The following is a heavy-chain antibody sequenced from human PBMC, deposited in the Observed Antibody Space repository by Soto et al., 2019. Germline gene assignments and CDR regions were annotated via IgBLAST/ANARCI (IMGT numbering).Heavy chain of an antibody. CDR1: GGSISSGGYY. CDR3: ARDGITGTTGWFDP. J-gene: IGHJ5*02. CDR2: IYYSGST. V-gene: IGHV4-31*03. D-gene: IGHD1-7*01. Sequence: QVQLQESGPGLVKPSQTLSLTCTVSGGSISSGGYYWSWNRQHPGKGLEWIGYIYYSGSTYYNPSLKSRVTISVDTSKNQFSLKLSSVTAADTAVYYCARDGITGTTGWFDPWGQGTLVTVSS.